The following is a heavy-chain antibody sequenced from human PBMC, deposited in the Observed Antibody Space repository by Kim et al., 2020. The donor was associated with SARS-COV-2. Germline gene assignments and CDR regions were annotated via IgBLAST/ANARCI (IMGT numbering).Heavy chain of an antibody. CDR1: GFTFSSYG. CDR2: IWYDGSNK. V-gene: IGHV3-33*01. D-gene: IGHD6-19*01. J-gene: IGHJ4*02. CDR3: ARNSDSSGWYGRFRVGAPLDY. Sequence: GGSLRLSCAASGFTFSSYGMHWVRQAPGKGLEWVAVIWYDGSNKYYADSVKGRFTISRDNSKNTLYLQMNSLRAEDTAVYYCARNSDSSGWYGRFRVGAPLDYWGQGTLVTVSS.